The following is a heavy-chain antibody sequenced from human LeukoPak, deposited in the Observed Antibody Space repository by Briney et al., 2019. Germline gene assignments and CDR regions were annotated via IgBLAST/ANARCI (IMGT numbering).Heavy chain of an antibody. CDR2: INAGNGNT. CDR3: ARGIKGDYVWGSYRLTP. V-gene: IGHV1-3*01. J-gene: IGHJ5*02. CDR1: GYTFTSYP. D-gene: IGHD3-16*02. Sequence: ASVKVSCKASGYTFTSYPMHWVRQAPGQRLEWMGWINAGNGNTKYSQKFQGRVTITRDTSASTAYMELSSLRSEDTAVYYCARGIKGDYVWGSYRLTPWGQGTLVTVSS.